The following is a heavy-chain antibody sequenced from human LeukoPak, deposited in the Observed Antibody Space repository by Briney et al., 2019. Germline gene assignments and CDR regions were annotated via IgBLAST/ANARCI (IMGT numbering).Heavy chain of an antibody. D-gene: IGHD3-10*01. CDR2: ISSNGGST. V-gene: IGHV3-64D*06. Sequence: PGGSLRLSCAASGFTFSSYWMGWVRQAPGKGLEYVSAISSNGGSTYYADSVKGRFTISRDNSKNTLYLQMSSLRAEDTAVYYCVKDGSGSYYTYYFDYWGQGTLVTVSS. CDR1: GFTFSSYW. CDR3: VKDGSGSYYTYYFDY. J-gene: IGHJ4*02.